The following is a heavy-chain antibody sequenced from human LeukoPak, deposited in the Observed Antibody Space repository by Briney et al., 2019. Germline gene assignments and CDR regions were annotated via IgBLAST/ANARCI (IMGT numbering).Heavy chain of an antibody. CDR2: ITYSGDT. J-gene: IGHJ4*02. V-gene: IGHV4-39*01. D-gene: IGHD3-3*01. Sequence: SETLSLTCTVTGDSIFTTRYHWGWIRQPPGKGLEWIGSITYSGDTYENPSLESRVIISVDTSKNQFSLKLNSVTAADTAVYYCAGGPGFLIDCWGQGTLVTVSS. CDR1: GDSIFTTRYH. CDR3: AGGPGFLIDC.